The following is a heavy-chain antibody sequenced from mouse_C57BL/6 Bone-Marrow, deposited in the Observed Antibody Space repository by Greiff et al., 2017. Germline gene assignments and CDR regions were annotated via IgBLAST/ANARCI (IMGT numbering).Heavy chain of an antibody. CDR3: ARSGDGYYWYYFDY. Sequence: VQLQQSGAELAKPGASVKLSCKASGYTFTSYWMHWVKQRPGQGLEWIGYINPSSGYTKYNQKFQDKATLTADNTSRTAYMQLSRLTYEDSAVYYCARSGDGYYWYYFDYWGQGTTLTVSS. CDR2: INPSSGYT. D-gene: IGHD2-3*01. CDR1: GYTFTSYW. V-gene: IGHV1-7*01. J-gene: IGHJ2*01.